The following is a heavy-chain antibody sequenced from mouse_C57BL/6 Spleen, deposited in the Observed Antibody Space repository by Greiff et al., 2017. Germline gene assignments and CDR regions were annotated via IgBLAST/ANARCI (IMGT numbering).Heavy chain of an antibody. Sequence: VQLQQSGAELARPGASVKLSCKASGYTFTSYGISWVKQRTGQGLEWIGEIYPRSGNTYYNEKVKGKATLTADKSSSPTYMELRSLTSEDSAVYFYARFGYDGDYAMDYWGKGTSVTVSS. D-gene: IGHD2-2*01. J-gene: IGHJ4*01. V-gene: IGHV1-81*01. CDR3: ARFGYDGDYAMDY. CDR2: IYPRSGNT. CDR1: GYTFTSYG.